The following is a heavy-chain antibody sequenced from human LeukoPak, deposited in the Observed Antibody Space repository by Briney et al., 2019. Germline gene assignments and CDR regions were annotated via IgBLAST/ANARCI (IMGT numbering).Heavy chain of an antibody. Sequence: GGSLRLSCAASGFTSSSYGMHWVRQAPGKGLEWVAVISYDGSNKYYADSVKGRFTISRDNSKNTLYLQMNSLRAEDTAVYYCAKGSQLRRNWFDPWGQGTLVTVSS. CDR3: AKGSQLRRNWFDP. CDR1: GFTSSSYG. D-gene: IGHD2-2*01. V-gene: IGHV3-30*18. CDR2: ISYDGSNK. J-gene: IGHJ5*02.